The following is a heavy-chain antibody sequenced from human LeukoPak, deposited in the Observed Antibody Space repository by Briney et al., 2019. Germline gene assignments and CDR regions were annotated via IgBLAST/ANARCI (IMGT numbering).Heavy chain of an antibody. Sequence: SETLSLTCTVSGGSISSSSYYWGWIRQPPGKGLEWIGSIYYSGSTYYNPSLKSRVTISVDTSKNRFSLMLSSVAAADTAVYYCEKEYYDILTGGGYFDYWGQGTLVTVSS. D-gene: IGHD3-9*01. V-gene: IGHV4-39*01. CDR3: EKEYYDILTGGGYFDY. CDR1: GGSISSSSYY. J-gene: IGHJ4*02. CDR2: IYYSGST.